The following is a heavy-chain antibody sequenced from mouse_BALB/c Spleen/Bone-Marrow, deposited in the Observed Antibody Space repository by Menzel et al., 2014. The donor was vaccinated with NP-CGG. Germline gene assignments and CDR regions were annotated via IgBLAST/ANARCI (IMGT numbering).Heavy chain of an antibody. V-gene: IGHV4-1*02. CDR3: QRLGYYGEFAY. D-gene: IGHD2-3*01. J-gene: IGHJ3*01. CDR2: INPDSRTI. Sequence: EVKLEESGGGLVQPGGSLKLSCAASGFDFSRYWMSWVRQAPGKGLQWIGEINPDSRTINYAPSLKDKFIISRDNAKNTLYLQMSKVRSEDAALYYCQRLGYYGEFAYWGQGTLVTVSA. CDR1: GFDFSRYW.